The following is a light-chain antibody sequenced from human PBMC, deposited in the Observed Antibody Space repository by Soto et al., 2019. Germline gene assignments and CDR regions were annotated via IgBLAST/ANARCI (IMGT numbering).Light chain of an antibody. CDR2: GAS. V-gene: IGKV3-20*01. CDR3: QQYGSSPST. J-gene: IGKJ5*01. Sequence: EIVLTQSPGTLSLSPGEGATLSCRASPSVSSSYFAWYQQSPGQAPSLLIYGASTRATDIPDRFSGSGSGTDFPLTLGRLEPEDFAVYYCQQYGSSPSTFGQGTRLEI. CDR1: PSVSSSY.